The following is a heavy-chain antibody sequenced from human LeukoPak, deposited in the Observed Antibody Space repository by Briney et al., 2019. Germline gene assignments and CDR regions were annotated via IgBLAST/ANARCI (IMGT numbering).Heavy chain of an antibody. CDR2: INPNSGGT. J-gene: IGHJ4*02. CDR3: ARAYYDSSGYYQGYFDY. Sequence: EASVKVSCKASGYTFTGYYMHWVRQAPGQGLEWMGWINPNSGGTNYAQKFQGRVTMTRDTSISTAYMELSRLRSDDTAVYYCARAYYDSSGYYQGYFDYWGQGTLVTVSS. V-gene: IGHV1-2*02. CDR1: GYTFTGYY. D-gene: IGHD3-22*01.